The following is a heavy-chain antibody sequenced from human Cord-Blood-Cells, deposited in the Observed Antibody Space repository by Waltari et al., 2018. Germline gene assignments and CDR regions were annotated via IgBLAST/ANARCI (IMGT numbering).Heavy chain of an antibody. Sequence: QVQLQESGPGLVKPSQTLSLTCTVSGGSISSGGYYWSWIRQHPGKGLEWIGYICYSGSTYYNPTLKSRVTISVDTSKNQFSLKLSSVTAADTAVYYCARADRVYDILTGHDAFDIWGQGTMVTVSS. D-gene: IGHD3-9*01. V-gene: IGHV4-31*03. CDR2: ICYSGST. CDR1: GGSISSGGYY. CDR3: ARADRVYDILTGHDAFDI. J-gene: IGHJ3*02.